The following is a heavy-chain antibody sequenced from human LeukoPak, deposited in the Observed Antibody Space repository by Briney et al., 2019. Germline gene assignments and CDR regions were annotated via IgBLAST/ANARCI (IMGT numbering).Heavy chain of an antibody. CDR1: GGSISNYY. J-gene: IGHJ6*02. D-gene: IGHD3-10*01. Sequence: SETLSLTYTISGGSISNYYWSWIRQPPGKGLEWIGYIYYSGSTNYNPSLKSRVTMSVDTSKNQFSLKLSSVTAADTAVYYCARDLRGSGSYYYYYYGMDVWGQGTTVTVSS. CDR3: ARDLRGSGSYYYYYYGMDV. V-gene: IGHV4-59*01. CDR2: IYYSGST.